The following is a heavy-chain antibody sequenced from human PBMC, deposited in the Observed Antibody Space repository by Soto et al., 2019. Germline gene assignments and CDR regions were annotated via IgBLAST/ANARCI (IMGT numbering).Heavy chain of an antibody. CDR2: ISTYNGNT. Sequence: QVPLVQSGAEVKKPGASVKVSCKASGYTFSTYGISWVRQAPGQGLEWMGWISTYNGNTNYAQKVQGRVTMTTDTSTSTAYMDLRSLRSDATAVYFCAKDAVYKDGLWLMDQWGQGTQVTVSS. D-gene: IGHD2-21*01. CDR3: AKDAVYKDGLWLMDQ. V-gene: IGHV1-18*04. CDR1: GYTFSTYG. J-gene: IGHJ4*02.